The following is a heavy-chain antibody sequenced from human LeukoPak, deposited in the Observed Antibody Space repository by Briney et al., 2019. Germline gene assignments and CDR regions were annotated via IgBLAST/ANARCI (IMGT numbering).Heavy chain of an antibody. Sequence: VGDLRLSCAASGFTFSRYRMHGARQAPGNGLDGVAVISYDGSNTYYTASVKGRFTISTDNSKNTLYLQRNSLRAEDTAVYYCAKVPYCGGDCYSAGDYWGQGTLVTV. D-gene: IGHD2-21*02. CDR1: GFTFSRYR. CDR3: AKVPYCGGDCYSAGDY. V-gene: IGHV3-30*18. CDR2: ISYDGSNT. J-gene: IGHJ4*02.